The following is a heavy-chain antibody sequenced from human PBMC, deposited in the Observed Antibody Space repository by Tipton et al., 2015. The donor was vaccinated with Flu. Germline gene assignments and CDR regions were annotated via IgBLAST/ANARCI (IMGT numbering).Heavy chain of an antibody. CDR2: IRQDGSET. D-gene: IGHD1-26*01. CDR1: GFTFSRYW. Sequence: AVSGFTFSRYWMSWVRQAPGRGLEWVANIRQDGSETHYVDSVKGRFTISRDDPKNSLFLQMNSLRFDDKALYYCATKGGSRPSDAFALWGQGTMVTVFS. CDR3: ATKGGSRPSDAFAL. V-gene: IGHV3-7*01. J-gene: IGHJ3*01.